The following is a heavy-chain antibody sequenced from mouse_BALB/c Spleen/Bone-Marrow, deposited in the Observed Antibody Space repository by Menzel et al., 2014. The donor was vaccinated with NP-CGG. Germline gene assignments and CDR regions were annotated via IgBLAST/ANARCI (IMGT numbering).Heavy chain of an antibody. CDR3: ARRGLLRAMDY. CDR2: INPYNGDT. Sequence: EMQLQQSGPELVKPGASVKISCKASGYSFTGYFMNWVMQSHGKSLEWIGRINPYNGDTFYNQKFKGKATLTVDKSSSTAHMELRSLASEDSAVYYCARRGLLRAMDYWGQGTSVTVSS. V-gene: IGHV1-20*02. D-gene: IGHD2-3*01. CDR1: GYSFTGYF. J-gene: IGHJ4*01.